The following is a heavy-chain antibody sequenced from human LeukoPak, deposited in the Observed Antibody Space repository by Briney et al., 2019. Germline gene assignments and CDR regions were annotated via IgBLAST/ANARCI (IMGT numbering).Heavy chain of an antibody. Sequence: GASVKVSCKASGYTFTSYGISWVRQAPGQGLEWMGWISAYNGNTNYAQKLQGRVTMTTDTSTSTAYMELRSLRSDDTAVYYCARVDRVLYSSGWYFSLYYYYYMDVWGKGTTVTIPS. CDR1: GYTFTSYG. V-gene: IGHV1-18*01. D-gene: IGHD6-19*01. J-gene: IGHJ6*03. CDR2: ISAYNGNT. CDR3: ARVDRVLYSSGWYFSLYYYYYMDV.